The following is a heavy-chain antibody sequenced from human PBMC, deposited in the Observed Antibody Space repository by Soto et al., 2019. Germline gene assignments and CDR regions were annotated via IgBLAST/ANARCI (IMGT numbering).Heavy chain of an antibody. D-gene: IGHD4-17*01. CDR2: ISSSSSYI. V-gene: IGHV3-21*01. J-gene: IGHJ4*02. CDR1: GFTFSSYS. Sequence: PGGSLRLSCAASGFTFSSYSMNWVRQAPGKGLEWVSSISSSSSYIYYADSVKGRFTISRDNAKNSLYLQMNSLRAEDTAVYYCARLFTVTFPLDYWGQGTLVTVS. CDR3: ARLFTVTFPLDY.